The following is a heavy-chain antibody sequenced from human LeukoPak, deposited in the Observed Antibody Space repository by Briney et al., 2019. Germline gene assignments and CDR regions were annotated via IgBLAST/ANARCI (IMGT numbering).Heavy chain of an antibody. Sequence: PGGSLRLSCAASGFTFSSYWMSWVRQAPGKGLEWVANIKQDGSEKYYVDSVRGRFTISRDNAKNSLYLQMNSLRAEDTAVYYCARYGLYYYDSSGYSDYWGQGTLVTVSS. D-gene: IGHD3-22*01. CDR3: ARYGLYYYDSSGYSDY. CDR2: IKQDGSEK. J-gene: IGHJ4*02. V-gene: IGHV3-7*01. CDR1: GFTFSSYW.